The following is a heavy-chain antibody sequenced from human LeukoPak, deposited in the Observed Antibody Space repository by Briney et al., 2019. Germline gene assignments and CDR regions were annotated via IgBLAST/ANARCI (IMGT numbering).Heavy chain of an antibody. CDR1: GYTFTSYY. D-gene: IGHD3-10*01. Sequence: ASVKVSCKASGYTFTSYYIHWVRQAPGQGLEWMGWINPNSGGTNYAQKFQGRVTMTRDTSISTAYMELSRLRSDDTAVYYCARGDYYGSGSYLPPHFDYWGQGALVTVSS. J-gene: IGHJ4*02. V-gene: IGHV1-2*02. CDR2: INPNSGGT. CDR3: ARGDYYGSGSYLPPHFDY.